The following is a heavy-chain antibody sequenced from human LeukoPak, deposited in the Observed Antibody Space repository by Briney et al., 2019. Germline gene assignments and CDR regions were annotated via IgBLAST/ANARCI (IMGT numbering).Heavy chain of an antibody. CDR3: AKYAGGDYARLYLGH. Sequence: PGGSLRLSCAASGFTFSSYGMHWVRQAPGKGLEWVSAISGSGGSTYYADSVKGRFTISRDNSKNTLYLQVNSLRAEDTAVYYCAKYAGGDYARLYLGHWGQGTLVTVSS. CDR1: GFTFSSYG. V-gene: IGHV3-23*01. J-gene: IGHJ4*02. D-gene: IGHD4-17*01. CDR2: ISGSGGST.